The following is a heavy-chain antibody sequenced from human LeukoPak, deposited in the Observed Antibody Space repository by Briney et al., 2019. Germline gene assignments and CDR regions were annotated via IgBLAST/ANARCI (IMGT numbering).Heavy chain of an antibody. J-gene: IGHJ4*02. Sequence: GGSLRLSCAASGFTFSNYAMSWVRQAPGKGLEWLSYISTSSSYIYYADSVKGRFTISRDNAKNSLYLQMNSLGAGDTAVYYCARDGWIAARFVDYWGQGTLVTVSS. D-gene: IGHD6-6*01. CDR2: ISTSSSYI. CDR1: GFTFSNYA. CDR3: ARDGWIAARFVDY. V-gene: IGHV3-21*01.